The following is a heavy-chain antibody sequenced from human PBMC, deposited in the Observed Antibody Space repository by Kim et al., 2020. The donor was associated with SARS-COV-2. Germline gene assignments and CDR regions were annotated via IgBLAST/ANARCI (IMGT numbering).Heavy chain of an antibody. V-gene: IGHV4-61*02. CDR3: ARVAAAVKIDI. D-gene: IGHD6-13*01. J-gene: IGHJ3*02. Sequence: NYTPTLKSRVTISVATPKHQFSLELSSVTSADTAVYYCARVAAAVKIDIWGQGTIVTVSS.